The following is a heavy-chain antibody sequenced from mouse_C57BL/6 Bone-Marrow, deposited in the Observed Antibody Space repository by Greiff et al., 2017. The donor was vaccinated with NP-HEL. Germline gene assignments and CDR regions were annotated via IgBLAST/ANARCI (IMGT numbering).Heavy chain of an antibody. CDR3: ARREITTVERDY. Sequence: VQLHQSGAELVKPGASVKVSCKASGYTFTSYWMHWVKQRPGQGLEWIGRIHPSDSDTNYNQKFKGQATLTVDKSSSTAYMQLSSLTLEDAAVYFGARREITTVERDYWGQGTTLTVSS. D-gene: IGHD1-1*01. CDR1: GYTFTSYW. CDR2: IHPSDSDT. J-gene: IGHJ2*01. V-gene: IGHV1-74*01.